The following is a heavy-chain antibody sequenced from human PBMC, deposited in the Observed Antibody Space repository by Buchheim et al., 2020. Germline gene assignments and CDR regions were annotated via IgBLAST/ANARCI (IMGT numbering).Heavy chain of an antibody. J-gene: IGHJ5*02. CDR1: GYTFTSYY. V-gene: IGHV1-46*01. Sequence: QVQLVQSGAEVKKPGASVKVSCKASGYTFTSYYMHWVRQAPGQGLEWMGIINPSGGSTSYAQKFQGRVTMTRDTSISTAYMELSRLRSDDTAVYYCARDLATYYDFWSGRRNWFDPWGQGTL. CDR2: INPSGGST. CDR3: ARDLATYYDFWSGRRNWFDP. D-gene: IGHD3-3*01.